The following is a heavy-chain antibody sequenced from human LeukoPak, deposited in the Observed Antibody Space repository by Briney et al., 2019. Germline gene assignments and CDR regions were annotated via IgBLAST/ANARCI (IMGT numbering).Heavy chain of an antibody. J-gene: IGHJ4*02. Sequence: GGSLRLSCAASGFTFSDSAIHWVRQASGKGLEWVGRIRSKANSYETQYAASVRGRFTISRDDSKNTAYLQMNSLKSEDTAVYYCSSSPYGDSDYWGQGTLVTVSS. D-gene: IGHD2-21*02. CDR2: IRSKANSYET. V-gene: IGHV3-73*01. CDR1: GFTFSDSA. CDR3: SSSPYGDSDY.